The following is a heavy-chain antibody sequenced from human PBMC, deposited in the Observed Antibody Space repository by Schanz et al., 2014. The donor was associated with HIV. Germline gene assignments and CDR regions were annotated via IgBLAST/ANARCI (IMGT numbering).Heavy chain of an antibody. CDR2: ISYDGSVK. V-gene: IGHV3-30*03. CDR3: ARGLAARLPHYHFGMDV. Sequence: QVQLVESGGGVVQPGKSLRLSCAASGFSFSSYGMHWVRQAPGKGLEWVAFISYDGSVKSYGDSVKGRFTVSRDDSKNTVYVQMDSLTAEDTAVYYCARGLAARLPHYHFGMDVWGQGTTVTVSS. D-gene: IGHD6-6*01. CDR1: GFSFSSYG. J-gene: IGHJ6*02.